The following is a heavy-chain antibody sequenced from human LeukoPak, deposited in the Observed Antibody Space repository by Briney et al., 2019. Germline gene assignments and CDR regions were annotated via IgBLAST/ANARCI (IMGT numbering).Heavy chain of an antibody. CDR2: IWYDGSNK. J-gene: IGHJ3*02. V-gene: IGHV3-33*01. D-gene: IGHD7-27*01. Sequence: PGGSLRLSCAASGFTFSIYGMHWVRQAPGKGLEWVAVIWYDGSNKYYADSVKGRFTISRDNSKNTLYLQMNSLRAEDTAVYYCARPSWDDAFDIWGQGTMVTVSS. CDR1: GFTFSIYG. CDR3: ARPSWDDAFDI.